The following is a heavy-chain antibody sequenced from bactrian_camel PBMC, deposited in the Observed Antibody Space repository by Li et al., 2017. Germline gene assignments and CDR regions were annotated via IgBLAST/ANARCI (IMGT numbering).Heavy chain of an antibody. CDR1: GFAYDGSD. CDR2: ISNGGGGAT. J-gene: IGHJ4*01. Sequence: VQLVESGGGSVQPGESLTLSCRASGFAYDGSDMGWYRQTPGKGLEWVSTISNGGGGATYDIDSVKGRFTISKDDAKNALYLRMNNLKPEDTAVYYCAALGSLGHPACLLLLGRGAESGYRGQGTQVTVS. V-gene: IGHV3S40*01. CDR3: AALGSLGHPACLLLLGRGAESGY. D-gene: IGHD2*01.